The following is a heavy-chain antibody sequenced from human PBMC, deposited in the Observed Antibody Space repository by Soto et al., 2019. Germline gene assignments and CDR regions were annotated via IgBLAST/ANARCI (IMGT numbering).Heavy chain of an antibody. J-gene: IGHJ5*02. Sequence: NPSETLSLTCAVYGGSFSGYYWSWIRQPPGKGLEWIGEINHSGSTNYNPSLKSRVTISVDTSKNQFSLKLSSVTAADTAVYYCASPYYYGSGSYIGWFDPWGQGTLVTVSS. CDR3: ASPYYYGSGSYIGWFDP. D-gene: IGHD3-10*01. CDR1: GGSFSGYY. V-gene: IGHV4-34*01. CDR2: INHSGST.